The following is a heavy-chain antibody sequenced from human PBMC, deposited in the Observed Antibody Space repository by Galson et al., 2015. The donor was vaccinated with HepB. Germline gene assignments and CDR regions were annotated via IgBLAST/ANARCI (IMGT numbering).Heavy chain of an antibody. CDR1: GYSFTTHW. J-gene: IGHJ4*02. Sequence: QSGAEVKKPGESLKISCKGSGYSFTTHWIGWVRQMPGKGLEWMGIIYPGDSDTRYSPSFQGQVTISADKSINTAYLQWSSLKASDTAMYYCGSCSGGSCFTAPFDYWGQGTLVTVSS. D-gene: IGHD2-15*01. CDR2: IYPGDSDT. V-gene: IGHV5-51*01. CDR3: GSCSGGSCFTAPFDY.